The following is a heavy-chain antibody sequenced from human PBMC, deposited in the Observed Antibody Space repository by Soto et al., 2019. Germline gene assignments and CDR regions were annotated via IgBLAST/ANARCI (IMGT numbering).Heavy chain of an antibody. CDR2: ISYDGSNK. CDR3: ARDWQSHFWSGYLNY. D-gene: IGHD3-3*02. Sequence: GGSLRLSCAASGFTFSSYAMHWVRQAPGKGLEWVAVISYDGSNKYYADSVKGRFTISRDNSKNTLYLQMNSLRAEDTAVYYCARDWQSHFWSGYLNYWGQGTLVTVSS. CDR1: GFTFSSYA. V-gene: IGHV3-30-3*01. J-gene: IGHJ4*02.